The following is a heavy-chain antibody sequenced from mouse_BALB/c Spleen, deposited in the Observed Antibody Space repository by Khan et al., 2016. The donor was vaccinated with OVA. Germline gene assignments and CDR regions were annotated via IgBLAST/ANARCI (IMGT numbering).Heavy chain of an antibody. CDR3: ANSGSSSAWLTY. CDR2: INPSTGYT. V-gene: IGHV1-7*01. D-gene: IGHD1-1*01. CDR1: GYTFTSYW. Sequence: QVQLQQSGAELAKPGASVKMSCKASGYTFTSYWMHWVKQRPGQGLEWIGYINPSTGYTEYNQRFKDKATLTADKSSSTAYMQLSSLTSEESAVYYCANSGSSSAWLTYWGQGTLVTVSA. J-gene: IGHJ3*01.